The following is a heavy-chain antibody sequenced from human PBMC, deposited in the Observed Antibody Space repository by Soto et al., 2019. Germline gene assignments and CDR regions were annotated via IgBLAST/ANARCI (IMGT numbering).Heavy chain of an antibody. CDR3: ARDLGILTGYYGIDY. CDR2: INSDGSST. Sequence: EVQLVESGGGLVQPGGSLRLSCAASGFTFSSYWMHWVRQAPGKGLVWVSRINSDGSSTSYADSVKGRFTISRDNAKNTLYLKMNSLRAEDTAVYYCARDLGILTGYYGIDYWGQGTLVTVSS. CDR1: GFTFSSYW. D-gene: IGHD3-9*01. V-gene: IGHV3-74*01. J-gene: IGHJ4*02.